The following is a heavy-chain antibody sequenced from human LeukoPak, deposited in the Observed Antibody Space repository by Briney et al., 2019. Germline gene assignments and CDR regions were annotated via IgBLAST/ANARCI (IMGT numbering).Heavy chain of an antibody. CDR1: GYSFTSYW. CDR3: ARRTYYYDSSGYYQYYFDY. CDR2: IYPGDSDT. J-gene: IGHJ4*02. D-gene: IGHD3-22*01. V-gene: IGHV5-51*01. Sequence: GESLQTSCKGSGYSFTSYWIGWVRQMPGKGLGWMGIIYPGDSDTRYSPSFQGQVTISADKSISTAYLQWSSLKASDTAMYYCARRTYYYDSSGYYQYYFDYWGQGTLVTVSS.